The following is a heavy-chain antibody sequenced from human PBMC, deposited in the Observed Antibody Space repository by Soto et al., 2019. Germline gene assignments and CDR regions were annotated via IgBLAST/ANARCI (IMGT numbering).Heavy chain of an antibody. Sequence: XGSLILSCAAAGFTFSDYYMNWIRQAPGRGLEWVSYISSSGRTIYYADSVKGRFTISRDNAKNSLYLQMNSLRAEDTAVYYCASEPGSSSWPRRGYYYYYGMDVWGQGTTVTVSS. CDR2: ISSSGRTI. J-gene: IGHJ6*02. CDR1: GFTFSDYY. V-gene: IGHV3-11*01. CDR3: ASEPGSSSWPRRGYYYYYGMDV. D-gene: IGHD6-13*01.